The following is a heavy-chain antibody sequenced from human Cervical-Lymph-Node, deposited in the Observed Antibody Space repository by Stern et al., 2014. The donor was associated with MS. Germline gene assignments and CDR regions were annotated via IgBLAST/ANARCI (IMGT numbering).Heavy chain of an antibody. D-gene: IGHD6-13*01. CDR3: ARDRDFSSWGDFDY. CDR1: GYTFAGYH. Sequence: QMQLVQSGAEVKTPGASVKVSCKASGYTFAGYHVQWVRQAPGQGLEWMAWILPKPGDTNYAQKFQGRVSMTGDTSISTAYMELSGLTFDDTATYYCARDRDFSSWGDFDYWGQGTLVTVSP. V-gene: IGHV1-2*02. J-gene: IGHJ4*02. CDR2: ILPKPGDT.